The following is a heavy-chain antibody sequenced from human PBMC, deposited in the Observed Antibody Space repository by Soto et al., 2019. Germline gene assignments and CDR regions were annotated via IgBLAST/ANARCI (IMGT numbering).Heavy chain of an antibody. CDR1: AYTFTNYA. CDR3: ATGLLGYCSGGSCDSDS. Sequence: QVQLVQSGAEVKKPGASVRVSCQTSAYTFTNYAVSWVRQAPGQGLEWMGWISGDNGNTIYAQKFQGRVTMTTDTSTRKAYMELRSLRSDDTAVYYCATGLLGYCSGGSCDSDSWGQGTVVSVSS. J-gene: IGHJ4*02. D-gene: IGHD2-15*01. V-gene: IGHV1-18*01. CDR2: ISGDNGNT.